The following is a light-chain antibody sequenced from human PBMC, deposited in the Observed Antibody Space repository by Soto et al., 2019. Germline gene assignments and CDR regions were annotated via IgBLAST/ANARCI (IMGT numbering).Light chain of an antibody. J-gene: IGKJ1*01. V-gene: IGKV1-39*01. Sequence: DIQMTQSPSTLSASLVYRVTITCLASQSISSWLAWYQQKPGKAPKFLIYATSTLQSGVPSRFSGSGSGTDFTLTISSLQPEDFATYYCQQSYNTPRTFGQGTKVDIK. CDR2: ATS. CDR3: QQSYNTPRT. CDR1: QSISSW.